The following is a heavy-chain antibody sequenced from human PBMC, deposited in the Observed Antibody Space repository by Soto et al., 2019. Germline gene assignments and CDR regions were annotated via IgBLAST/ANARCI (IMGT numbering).Heavy chain of an antibody. CDR2: INPNSGGT. CDR1: GYTFTGYY. CDR3: ARTVCSGGSCDLNFDY. J-gene: IGHJ4*02. D-gene: IGHD2-15*01. V-gene: IGHV1-2*04. Sequence: ASVKVSCKASGYTFTGYYMHWVRQAPGQGLEWMGWINPNSGGTNYAQKFQGWVTMTRDTSISTAYMELSRLRSDDTAVYYCARTVCSGGSCDLNFDYWGQGTLVTVSS.